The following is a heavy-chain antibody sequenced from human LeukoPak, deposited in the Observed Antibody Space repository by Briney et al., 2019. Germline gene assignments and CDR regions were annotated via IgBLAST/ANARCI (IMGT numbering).Heavy chain of an antibody. J-gene: IGHJ4*02. CDR1: GFTFSNYA. CDR3: AGRAGAYSPPYDY. Sequence: GGSLRLSCAASGFTFSNYAMHWVRQAPGKGLEWVSFIYSDNTYYSDSVKGRFTISRDNSKNTLYLQMNSLRAEDTAVYYCAGRAGAYSPPYDYWGQGTLVTVSS. CDR2: IYSDNT. V-gene: IGHV3-53*01. D-gene: IGHD4/OR15-4a*01.